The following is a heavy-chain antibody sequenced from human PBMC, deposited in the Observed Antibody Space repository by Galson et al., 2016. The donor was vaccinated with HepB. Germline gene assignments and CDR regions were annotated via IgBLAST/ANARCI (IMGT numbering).Heavy chain of an antibody. CDR1: GYYFTAYW. V-gene: IGHV5-51*01. CDR3: ARRDHDGLDV. Sequence: QSGAEVKEPGESLKISCKVSGYYFTAYWIGWVRQMPGKGLEWMGMILPGNSDTRYSPSFQGQLTLSVDKSTTTAYLQWSSLKASDTAMYYCARRDHDGLDVWGQGTMVTVSS. D-gene: IGHD1-14*01. J-gene: IGHJ3*01. CDR2: ILPGNSDT.